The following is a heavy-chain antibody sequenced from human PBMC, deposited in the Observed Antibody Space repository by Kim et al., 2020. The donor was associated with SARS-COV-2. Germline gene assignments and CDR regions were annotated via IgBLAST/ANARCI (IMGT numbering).Heavy chain of an antibody. CDR1: RFTFNTFW. J-gene: IGHJ6*02. V-gene: IGHV3-7*03. CDR2: IKPDGGEK. D-gene: IGHD1-26*01. Sequence: GGSLRLSCAASRFTFNTFWMHWVRQVPGKGLEWVANIKPDGGEKYYVDSVEGRFTISRDNAKSSLYLQMNSQRAEDTAVYYCVRSRALDVWGQGTTVTVSS. CDR3: VRSRALDV.